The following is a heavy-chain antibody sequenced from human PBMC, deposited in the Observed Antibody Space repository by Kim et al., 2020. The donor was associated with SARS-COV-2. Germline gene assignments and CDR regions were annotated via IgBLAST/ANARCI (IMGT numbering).Heavy chain of an antibody. CDR1: GGSISSGGYY. CDR2: IYYSGST. J-gene: IGHJ4*02. CDR3: ARVPPSITMVRGVILPYFDY. Sequence: SETLSLTCTVSGGSISSGGYYWSWIRQHPGKGLEWIGYIYYSGSTYYNPSLKSRVTISVDTSKNQFSLKLSSVTAADTAVYYCARVPPSITMVRGVILPYFDYWGQGTLVTVSS. V-gene: IGHV4-31*03. D-gene: IGHD3-10*01.